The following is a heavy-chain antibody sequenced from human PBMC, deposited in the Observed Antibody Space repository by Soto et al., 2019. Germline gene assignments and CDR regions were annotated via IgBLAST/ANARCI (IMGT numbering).Heavy chain of an antibody. D-gene: IGHD2-21*01. CDR1: GGSFSGYY. CDR2: INHSGST. J-gene: IGHJ6*02. V-gene: IGHV4-34*01. CDR3: ARGGHPHMKYYYYGMDV. Sequence: SETLSLTCAVYGGSFSGYYWSWIRQPPGKGLEWIGEINHSGSTNYNPSLKSRVTISVDTSKNQFSLKLSSVTAADTAVYYCARGGHPHMKYYYYGMDVWGQGTTVTVSS.